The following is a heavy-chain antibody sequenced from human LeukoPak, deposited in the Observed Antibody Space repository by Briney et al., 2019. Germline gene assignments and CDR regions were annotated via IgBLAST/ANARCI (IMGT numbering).Heavy chain of an antibody. V-gene: IGHV3-53*01. CDR3: ARGLDSSGYYHFDY. Sequence: QPGGSLRLSCAASGFTVSSNYMSWVRQAPGKGLEWVSVIYSGGSTYYADSVKGRFTISRDNSKNTLYLQMNSLRAEDTAVYYCARGLDSSGYYHFDYWGQGTLVTVSS. CDR1: GFTVSSNY. J-gene: IGHJ4*02. CDR2: IYSGGST. D-gene: IGHD3-22*01.